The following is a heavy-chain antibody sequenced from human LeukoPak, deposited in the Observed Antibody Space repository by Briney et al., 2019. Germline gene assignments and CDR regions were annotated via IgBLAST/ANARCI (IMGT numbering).Heavy chain of an antibody. CDR3: ARRYSSSSIDY. J-gene: IGHJ4*02. D-gene: IGHD6-6*01. V-gene: IGHV5-51*01. CDR1: GYCFTNYW. CDR2: IYPGDSDT. Sequence: GESLKISCKGSGYCFTNYWIGWVRQMPGKGLEWMGIIYPGDSDTRYSPSFQGQVIISADKSISTTYLQWSSLQASDTAMYYCARRYSSSSIDYWGLGTLVTVSS.